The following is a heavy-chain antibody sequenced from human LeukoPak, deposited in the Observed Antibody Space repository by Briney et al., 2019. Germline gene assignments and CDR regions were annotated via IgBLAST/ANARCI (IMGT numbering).Heavy chain of an antibody. CDR2: IRSSSSTI. CDR3: ARDLWELLMVKGCNDY. J-gene: IGHJ4*02. V-gene: IGHV3-48*01. Sequence: PGGSLRLSCAASGFTFSSYAMSWVRQAPGKGLEWVSYIRSSSSTIYYADSVKGRFTISRDNAKTSLYLQMNSLRAEDTAVYYCARDLWELLMVKGCNDYWGQGTLVTVSS. CDR1: GFTFSSYA. D-gene: IGHD1-26*01.